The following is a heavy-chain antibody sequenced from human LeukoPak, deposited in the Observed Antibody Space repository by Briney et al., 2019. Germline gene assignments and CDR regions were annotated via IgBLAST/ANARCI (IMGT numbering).Heavy chain of an antibody. V-gene: IGHV4-39*01. CDR1: GDSISSSSYY. D-gene: IGHD6-13*01. J-gene: IGHJ4*02. CDR3: AGIAAAAPGD. Sequence: SETLSLTCTVSGDSISSSSYYWGWIRQPPGKGLEWIGSIYYSGSTYYNPSLKSRVTISVDTSKNQFSLKLSSVTAADTAVYYCAGIAAAAPGDWGQGTLVTVSS. CDR2: IYYSGST.